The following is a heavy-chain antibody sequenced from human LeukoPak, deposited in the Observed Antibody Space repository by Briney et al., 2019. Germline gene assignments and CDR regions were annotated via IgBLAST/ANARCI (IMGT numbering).Heavy chain of an antibody. CDR1: GYTFTSYG. V-gene: IGHV1-18*01. D-gene: IGHD2-2*01. J-gene: IGHJ6*02. Sequence: ASVKVSCKASGYTFTSYGISWVRQAPGQGLEWMGWISAYNGNTNYAQKLQGRVTMTTDTSTSTAYMELRSLRSDDTAVYYCARDVPIVVPAAMRYYYYGMDVWGQGTTVTVSS. CDR2: ISAYNGNT. CDR3: ARDVPIVVPAAMRYYYYGMDV.